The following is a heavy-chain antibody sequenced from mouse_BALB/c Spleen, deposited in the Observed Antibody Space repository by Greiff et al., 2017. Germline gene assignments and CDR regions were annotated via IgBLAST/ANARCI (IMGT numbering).Heavy chain of an antibody. CDR2: IYWDDDK. J-gene: IGHJ2*01. Sequence: QVTLKVSGPGILQPSQTLSLTCSFSGFSLSTSGMGVSWIRQPSGKGLEWLAHIYWDDDKRYNPSLKSRLTISKDTSRNQVFLKITSVDTADTATYYCARRRYYYGSSYFDYWGQGTTLTVSS. CDR1: GFSLSTSGMG. V-gene: IGHV8-12*01. D-gene: IGHD1-1*01. CDR3: ARRRYYYGSSYFDY.